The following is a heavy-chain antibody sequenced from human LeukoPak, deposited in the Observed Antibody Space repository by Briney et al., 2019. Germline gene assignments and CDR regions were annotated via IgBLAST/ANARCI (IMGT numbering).Heavy chain of an antibody. CDR2: INHSGST. V-gene: IGHV4-34*01. CDR1: GVSFSGYY. Sequence: SETLSLTCAVYGVSFSGYYWSWIRQPPGKGLEWIGEINHSGSTNYNPSLKSRVTISVDTSKNQFSLKLSSVTAADTAVYYCAREAPPYYDFWSGYYPFDYWGQGTLVTVSS. D-gene: IGHD3-3*01. J-gene: IGHJ4*02. CDR3: AREAPPYYDFWSGYYPFDY.